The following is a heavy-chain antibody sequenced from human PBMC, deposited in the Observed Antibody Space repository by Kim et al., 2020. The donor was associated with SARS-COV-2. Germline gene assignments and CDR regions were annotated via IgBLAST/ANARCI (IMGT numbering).Heavy chain of an antibody. D-gene: IGHD6-19*01. CDR2: ISSSGSTI. V-gene: IGHV3-48*03. CDR1: GFTFSSYE. Sequence: GRSLRLSCAASGFTFSSYEMNWVRQAPGKGLEWVSYISSSGSTIYYADSVKGRFTISRDNAKNSLYLQMNSLRAEDTAAYYCARVGRVAGRGFDYWGQGTLVTVSS. J-gene: IGHJ4*02. CDR3: ARVGRVAGRGFDY.